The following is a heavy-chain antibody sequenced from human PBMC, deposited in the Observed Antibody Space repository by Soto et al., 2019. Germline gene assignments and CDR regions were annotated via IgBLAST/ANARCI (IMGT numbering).Heavy chain of an antibody. CDR3: ARIAMPARPRWYNWFDP. J-gene: IGHJ5*02. CDR2: MNPNSGET. D-gene: IGHD2-2*01. V-gene: IGHV1-8*02. CDR1: GYAFNDYE. Sequence: QEQLVQSAAEVKKPGASVKVSCMTSGYAFNDYEINWVRQATGQGLEWIGWMNPNSGETGYAQRYQGRVTMPTSSSLSTAYLELSSLTSDATAVYYCARIAMPARPRWYNWFDPWGQGTLVTVSS.